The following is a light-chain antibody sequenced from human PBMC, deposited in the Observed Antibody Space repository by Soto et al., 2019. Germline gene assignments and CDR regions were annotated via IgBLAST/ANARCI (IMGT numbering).Light chain of an antibody. CDR2: GAA. V-gene: IGKV3-15*01. Sequence: DIVMTQSPATLSVSPGDRAILSCRASQFIGDNLAWYQQKSGQAPRLLIYGAATRATAIPARFSGSRSGTEFTLTISGLQSEDVAIYYCQQYSNGPPWTFGQGTRVDIK. CDR1: QFIGDN. J-gene: IGKJ1*01. CDR3: QQYSNGPPWT.